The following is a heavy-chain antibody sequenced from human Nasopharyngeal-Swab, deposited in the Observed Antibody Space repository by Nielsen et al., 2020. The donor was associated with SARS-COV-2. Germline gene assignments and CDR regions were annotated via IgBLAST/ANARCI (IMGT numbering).Heavy chain of an antibody. V-gene: IGHV3-30-3*01. CDR1: GFTFSSYA. D-gene: IGHD3-22*01. CDR2: ISYDGSNK. Sequence: GESLKISCAASGFTFSSYAIHWVRQAPGKGLEWVAVISYDGSNKYYADSVKGRFTISRDNAKNSLYLQMNSLRAEDTAVYYCARGVHYYYDSSGYEDDYWGQGTLVTVSS. J-gene: IGHJ4*02. CDR3: ARGVHYYYDSSGYEDDY.